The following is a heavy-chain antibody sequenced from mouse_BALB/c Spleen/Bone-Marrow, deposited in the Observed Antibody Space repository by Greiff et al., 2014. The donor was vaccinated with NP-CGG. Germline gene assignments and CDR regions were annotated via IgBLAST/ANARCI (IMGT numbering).Heavy chain of an antibody. D-gene: IGHD1-2*01. CDR2: VSSGSSTI. J-gene: IGHJ4*01. V-gene: IGHV5-17*02. CDR1: GFTFSSFG. CDR3: ARSLLRLSYAMDY. Sequence: EVHLVESGGGLVQPGGSRKLSCAASGFTFSSFGMHWVRQAPEKGLEWVAYVSSGSSTIYYADTVKGRFTISRDNPKNTLFLQMTSLRSEDTATYYCARSLLRLSYAMDYWGQGTSVTVSS.